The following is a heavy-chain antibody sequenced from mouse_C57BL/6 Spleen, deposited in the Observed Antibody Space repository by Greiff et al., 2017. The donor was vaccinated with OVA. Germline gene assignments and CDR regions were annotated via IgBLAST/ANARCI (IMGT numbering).Heavy chain of an antibody. CDR1: GFTFSDYG. CDR2: ISSGSSTI. J-gene: IGHJ3*01. D-gene: IGHD1-1*01. V-gene: IGHV5-17*01. Sequence: EVQLVESGGGLVKPGGSLKLSCAASGFTFSDYGMHWVRQAPEKGLEWVAYISSGSSTIYYADTVKGRFTISRDNAKNTLFLQMTSLRSEDTAMYYCARRDYYGSSHWFAYWGQGTLVTVSA. CDR3: ARRDYYGSSHWFAY.